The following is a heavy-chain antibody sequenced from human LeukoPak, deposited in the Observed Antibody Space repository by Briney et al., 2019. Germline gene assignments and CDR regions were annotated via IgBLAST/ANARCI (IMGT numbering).Heavy chain of an antibody. Sequence: ASVKVSCKASGGTFSSYAISWVRQAPGQGLEWMGGIIPIFGTANYAQKFQGRVTITADESTSTAYMELSSLRSEDTAVYYCARAGEVPAAPFDYWGQGTLVTVSS. CDR2: IIPIFGTA. CDR1: GGTFSSYA. CDR3: ARAGEVPAAPFDY. J-gene: IGHJ4*02. D-gene: IGHD2-2*01. V-gene: IGHV1-69*13.